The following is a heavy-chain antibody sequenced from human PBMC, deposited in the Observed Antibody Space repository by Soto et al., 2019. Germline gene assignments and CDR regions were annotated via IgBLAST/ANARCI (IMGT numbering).Heavy chain of an antibody. J-gene: IGHJ4*02. CDR3: ARDSRPPQPGVHSYGYYFDY. D-gene: IGHD5-18*01. CDR1: GFTFSSYA. V-gene: IGHV3-23*01. Sequence: PGGSLRLSCAASGFTFSSYAMSWVRQAPGKGLEWVSAISGSGGSTYYADSVKGRFTISRDNSKNTLYLQMNSLRAEDTAVYYCARDSRPPQPGVHSYGYYFDYWGQGTLVTVSS. CDR2: ISGSGGST.